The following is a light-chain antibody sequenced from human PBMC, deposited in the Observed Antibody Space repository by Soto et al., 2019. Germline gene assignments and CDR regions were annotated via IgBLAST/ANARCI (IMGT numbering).Light chain of an antibody. J-gene: IGKJ1*01. V-gene: IGKV3-20*01. CDR3: HQYGSSPAT. CDR2: GAS. Sequence: EIVMTQSPATLSLSPGERATLSVMASQSVSSSFLAWYQQKPGQAPRLLIYGASSRATGIPDRFSGSGSGTDFTLTISRLEPEDFAVYYCHQYGSSPATFGQGTKVDIK. CDR1: QSVSSSF.